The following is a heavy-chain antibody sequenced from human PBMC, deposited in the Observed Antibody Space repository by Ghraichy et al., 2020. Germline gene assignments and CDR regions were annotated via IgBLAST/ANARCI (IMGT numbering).Heavy chain of an antibody. CDR2: IWYDGSNK. J-gene: IGHJ4*02. CDR1: GFTFSNYN. D-gene: IGHD2-15*01. CDR3: AKDSGGGNCYYDY. Sequence: GESLNISCAASGFTFSNYNMHWVRQAPGKGLEWVAFIWYDGSNKYYVDSVKGRFTISRDNSKNPLYLPMRGLRAEDPAVYYCAKDSGGGNCYYDYWGQGSLVTVSS. V-gene: IGHV3-30*02.